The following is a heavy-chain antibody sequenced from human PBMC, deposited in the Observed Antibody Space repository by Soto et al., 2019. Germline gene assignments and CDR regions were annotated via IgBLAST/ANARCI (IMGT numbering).Heavy chain of an antibody. CDR2: ISYDGSNK. CDR3: AGEDPSYYYDSRGSY. J-gene: IGHJ4*02. CDR1: GFTFSSYA. V-gene: IGHV3-30-3*01. D-gene: IGHD3-22*01. Sequence: PGGSLRLSCAASGFTFSSYAMHWFRQAPGKGLEWVAVISYDGSNKYYADSVKGRFTISRDNSKNTLYLQMNSLRAEDTAVYYCAGEDPSYYYDSRGSYWGQGTLVTVSS.